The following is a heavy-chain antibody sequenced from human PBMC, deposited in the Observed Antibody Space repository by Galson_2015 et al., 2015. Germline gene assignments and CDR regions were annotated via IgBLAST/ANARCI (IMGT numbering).Heavy chain of an antibody. CDR3: ARDIVVVVAAKYYYYGMDV. D-gene: IGHD2-15*01. Sequence: SLRLSCAASGFTFSSYSMNWVRQAPGKGLEWVSSISSSSSYIYYADSVKGRFTISRDNAKNSLYLQMSSLRAEDTAVYYCARDIVVVVAAKYYYYGMDVWGQGTTVTVSS. CDR2: ISSSSSYI. CDR1: GFTFSSYS. J-gene: IGHJ6*02. V-gene: IGHV3-21*01.